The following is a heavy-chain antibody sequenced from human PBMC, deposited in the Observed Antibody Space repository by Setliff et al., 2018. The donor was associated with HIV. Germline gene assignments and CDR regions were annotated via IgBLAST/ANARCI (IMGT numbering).Heavy chain of an antibody. CDR2: IGSKARGATT. CDR3: TRAYYNFWSGLHKYYYYYMDV. Sequence: GGSLRLSCAASGFTFSDHYMDWVRQAPGKGLEWVGFIGSKARGATTEYAASVKGRFTISRDDSKSIAYLQMNSLKTEDTAVYYCTRAYYNFWSGLHKYYYYYMDVWGKGTTVTVSS. J-gene: IGHJ6*03. D-gene: IGHD3-3*01. V-gene: IGHV3-49*04. CDR1: GFTFSDHY.